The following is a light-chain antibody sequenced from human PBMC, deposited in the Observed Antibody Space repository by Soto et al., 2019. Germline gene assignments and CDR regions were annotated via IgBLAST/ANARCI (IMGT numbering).Light chain of an antibody. CDR3: QQRIDWPMT. V-gene: IGKV3-11*01. J-gene: IGKJ5*01. Sequence: EIVLTQSPATLSLSPGEGATLSCRASRSVSSYLAWYQQRPGQAPRLLIYGASNRATGIPARFSGSGSGTDFTLTISSLEAEDFAVYYFQQRIDWPMTFGQGTRLEIK. CDR1: RSVSSY. CDR2: GAS.